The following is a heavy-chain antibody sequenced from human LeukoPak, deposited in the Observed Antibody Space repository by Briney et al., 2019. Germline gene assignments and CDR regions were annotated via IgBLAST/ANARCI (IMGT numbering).Heavy chain of an antibody. V-gene: IGHV4-4*07. Sequence: PSETLSLTCTVSGDSMSYYYWNFIRQPAGKGLEWIGRIHTSGTTYYSASLKSRVSMSVDSSRNQFSLRLTSVTAADTAIYFCARGDYYHGGGRNWFDVWGQGTLVTVSS. CDR1: GDSMSYYY. CDR2: IHTSGTT. D-gene: IGHD3-16*01. J-gene: IGHJ5*02. CDR3: ARGDYYHGGGRNWFDV.